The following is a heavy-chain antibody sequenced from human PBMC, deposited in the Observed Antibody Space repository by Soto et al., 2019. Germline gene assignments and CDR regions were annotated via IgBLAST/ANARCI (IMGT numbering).Heavy chain of an antibody. CDR2: TYDRSKWYN. CDR3: SRRVVPEAIDI. D-gene: IGHD3-3*01. V-gene: IGHV6-1*01. Sequence: SHTLSLTCAISGGSVSSNCAAWNWSRQSPSRGLEWLGRTYDRSKWYNDYAVSVKSRITINPDTSQNQFSLQLNSVTPEDTAVYYCSRRVVPEAIDIWRQGTMVTVSS. CDR1: GGSVSSNCAA. J-gene: IGHJ3*02.